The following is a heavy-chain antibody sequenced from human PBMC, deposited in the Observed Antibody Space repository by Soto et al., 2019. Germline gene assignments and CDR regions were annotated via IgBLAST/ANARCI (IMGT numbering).Heavy chain of an antibody. D-gene: IGHD3-3*01. J-gene: IGHJ4*02. Sequence: GGSLRLSCAASGFTFSSYSMNWVRQAPGKGLEWVSSISSSSSYIYYADSVKGRFTISRDNAKNSLYLQMNSLRAEDTAVYHCARDHPYYDFWSGYQTSYFDYWGQGALVTVSS. CDR2: ISSSSSYI. V-gene: IGHV3-21*01. CDR3: ARDHPYYDFWSGYQTSYFDY. CDR1: GFTFSSYS.